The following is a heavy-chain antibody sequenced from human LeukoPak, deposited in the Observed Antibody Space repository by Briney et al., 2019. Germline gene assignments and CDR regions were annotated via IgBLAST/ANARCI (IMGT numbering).Heavy chain of an antibody. CDR3: ARGPTYYHDSSGYYD. D-gene: IGHD3-22*01. Sequence: SETLSLTCAVYGGSFSGSYWSWIRQPPGKGLEWIGEINHSGSTNYNPSLKSRVTISVDTSKNQFSLKLSSVTAADTAVYYCARGPTYYHDSSGYYDWGQGTLVTVSS. V-gene: IGHV4-34*01. CDR2: INHSGST. J-gene: IGHJ4*02. CDR1: GGSFSGSY.